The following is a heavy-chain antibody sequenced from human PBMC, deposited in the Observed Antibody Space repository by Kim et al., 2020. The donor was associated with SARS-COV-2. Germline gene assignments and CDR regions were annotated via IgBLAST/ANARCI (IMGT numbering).Heavy chain of an antibody. CDR2: IYYSGST. CDR1: GGSISSYY. Sequence: SETLSLTCTVSGGSISSYYWSWIRQPPGKGLEWIGYIYYSGSTNYNPSLKSRVTISVDTSKNQFSLKLSSVTAADTAVYYCARGDETYYDYGMDVWGQG. V-gene: IGHV4-59*01. J-gene: IGHJ6*02. CDR3: ARGDETYYDYGMDV.